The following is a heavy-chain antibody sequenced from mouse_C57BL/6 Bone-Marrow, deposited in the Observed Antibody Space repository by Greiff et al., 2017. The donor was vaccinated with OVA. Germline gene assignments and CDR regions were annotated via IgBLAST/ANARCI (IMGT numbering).Heavy chain of an antibody. J-gene: IGHJ3*01. CDR2: ILPGNGST. V-gene: IGHV1-9*01. CDR1: GYTFTGYW. Sequence: QVQLQQSGAELMKPGASVKLSCKATGYTFTGYWIEWVKQRPGHGLEWIGEILPGNGSTNYNEKFKGKATFTADTSSNTAYMQLSSLTTEDSDIYYCARPLLWYLAWFAYWGQGTLVTVSA. D-gene: IGHD2-1*01. CDR3: ARPLLWYLAWFAY.